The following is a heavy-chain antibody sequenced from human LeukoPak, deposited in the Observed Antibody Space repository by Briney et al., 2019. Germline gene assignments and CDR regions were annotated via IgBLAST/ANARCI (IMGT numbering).Heavy chain of an antibody. CDR2: ISYDGSNK. V-gene: IGHV3-30*18. CDR1: GFTFSSYG. CDR3: AKGLDSSSWYGIDY. D-gene: IGHD6-13*01. J-gene: IGHJ4*02. Sequence: GGSLRLSCAASGFTFSSYGMHWVRQAPGKGLGWVAVISYDGSNKYYGDSVKGRFTIARGNSKNTLYLQMNSLRAEDTAVYDCAKGLDSSSWYGIDYWGQGTLVTVSS.